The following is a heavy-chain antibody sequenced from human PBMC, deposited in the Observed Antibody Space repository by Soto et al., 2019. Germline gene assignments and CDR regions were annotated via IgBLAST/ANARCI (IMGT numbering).Heavy chain of an antibody. D-gene: IGHD3-3*01. Sequence: SETLSLTCAVSGYSISSAYYWGWIRQPPGNGLEWSGSIYHSGSTYYNPSLKSRVTISIDTSKNQFSLKLSSVTAADTAVYYCARAGRYPTIFGVVRQVSPRFDPWGQGTLVTVSS. CDR2: IYHSGST. V-gene: IGHV4-38-2*01. CDR3: ARAGRYPTIFGVVRQVSPRFDP. CDR1: GYSISSAYY. J-gene: IGHJ5*02.